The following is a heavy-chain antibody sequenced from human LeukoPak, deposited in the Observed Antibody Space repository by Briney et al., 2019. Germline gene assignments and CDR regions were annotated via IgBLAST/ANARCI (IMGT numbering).Heavy chain of an antibody. CDR2: ISGSGGST. V-gene: IGHV3-23*01. Sequence: GGSLRLSCAASGFTFSSYAMSWVRQAPGKGLEWVSAISGSGGSTYYADSVKGRFTISRDNSKNTLYLQMNSLRAEDTAVYYCARVVYSGYDLYYYYGMDVWGQGTTVTVSS. J-gene: IGHJ6*02. CDR1: GFTFSSYA. CDR3: ARVVYSGYDLYYYYGMDV. D-gene: IGHD5-12*01.